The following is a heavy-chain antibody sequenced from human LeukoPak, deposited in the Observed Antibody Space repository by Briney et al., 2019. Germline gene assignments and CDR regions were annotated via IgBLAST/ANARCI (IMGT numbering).Heavy chain of an antibody. Sequence: SETLSLTCTVSGGSISSYYWSWIRQPPGKGLEWIGSVYYTGRPYDNPSLKSRVTISVDTPNNQFSLKLTSVTAADTAVYYCARLLHDSRGYYYLDYWGQGTLVTVSS. D-gene: IGHD3-22*01. CDR3: ARLLHDSRGYYYLDY. V-gene: IGHV4-39*01. CDR1: GGSISSYY. CDR2: VYYTGRP. J-gene: IGHJ4*02.